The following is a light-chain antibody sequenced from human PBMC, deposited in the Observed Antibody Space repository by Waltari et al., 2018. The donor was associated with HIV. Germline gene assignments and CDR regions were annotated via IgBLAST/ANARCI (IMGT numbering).Light chain of an antibody. CDR3: QQAVSPLLT. V-gene: IGKV1-12*01. J-gene: IGKJ4*01. CDR2: GAS. CDR1: RDISSW. Sequence: DIQMTQSPSSVSASVGDRVTITCRASRDISSWLAWYQQTPVKAPKLLIYGASSLQSGVPSRFSGSGSGTHFTLTINSLQPEDFGTYYCQQAVSPLLTFGGGTKVDIK.